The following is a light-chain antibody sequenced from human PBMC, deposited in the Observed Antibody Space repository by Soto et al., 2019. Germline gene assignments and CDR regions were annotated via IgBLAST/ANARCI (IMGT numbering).Light chain of an antibody. J-gene: IGLJ1*01. V-gene: IGLV2-14*01. CDR3: CSYTSGTAV. CDR2: EVT. Sequence: QSALTQPASVSGSPGQSITISCTGTTTDVRGRNYVSWYQQHPGNAPHVIIYEVTNRPSGISHRFSGSKSGNKASLTISGRQAEDEADYYCCSYTSGTAVFGTGTKVTVL. CDR1: TTDVRGRNY.